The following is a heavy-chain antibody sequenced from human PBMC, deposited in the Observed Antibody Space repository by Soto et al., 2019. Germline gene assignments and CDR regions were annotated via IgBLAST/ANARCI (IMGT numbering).Heavy chain of an antibody. CDR1: GFTFSSYA. CDR3: ARDAITGTTLGYLFDP. CDR2: ISYDGSNK. J-gene: IGHJ5*02. D-gene: IGHD1-7*01. Sequence: QVQLVESGGGVVQPGRSLRLSCAASGFTFSSYAMHWVRQAPGKGLEWVAVISYDGSNKYYADSVKGRFTISRDNSKNTLYLQMNSLRAEDTAVYYCARDAITGTTLGYLFDPWGQGTLVTVSS. V-gene: IGHV3-30-3*01.